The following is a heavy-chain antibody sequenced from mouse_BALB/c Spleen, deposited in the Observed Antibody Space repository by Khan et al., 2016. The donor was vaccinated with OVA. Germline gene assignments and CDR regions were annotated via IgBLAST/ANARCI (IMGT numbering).Heavy chain of an antibody. Sequence: EVQLQQSGPELVKPGASVKISCKASGYTFTDYNMHWVKQSHGKSLEWIGYIYPYNGGTGYNQKFKSKATLTVDNSSSTAYMELRSLTSEASAVYYGARRVYYRYDYAMDYWGQGTSVTVAS. D-gene: IGHD2-14*01. CDR2: IYPYNGGT. CDR3: ARRVYYRYDYAMDY. J-gene: IGHJ4*01. CDR1: GYTFTDYN. V-gene: IGHV1S29*02.